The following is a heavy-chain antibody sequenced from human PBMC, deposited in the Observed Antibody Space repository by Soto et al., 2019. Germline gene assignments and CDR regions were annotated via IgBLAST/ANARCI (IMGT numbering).Heavy chain of an antibody. J-gene: IGHJ5*01. CDR1: GGSFSGHS. Sequence: SETLSLTCAVYGGSFSGHSWTWIRQSPGKGLEWIGDINHSGRVNYSPSLKSRVTISLDTSKNQSSLTLSAVTAADTAMYYCSTRAYDTNGYYRFDPWGQGTLVTVSS. CDR3: STRAYDTNGYYRFDP. D-gene: IGHD3-22*01. CDR2: INHSGRV. V-gene: IGHV4-34*01.